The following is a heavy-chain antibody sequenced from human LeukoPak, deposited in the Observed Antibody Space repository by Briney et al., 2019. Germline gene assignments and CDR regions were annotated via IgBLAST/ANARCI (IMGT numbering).Heavy chain of an antibody. CDR2: ISSDGSST. CDR1: GFPFRNRC. V-gene: IGHV3-74*03. J-gene: IGHJ4*02. CDR3: ERDQRITCRSDIDY. D-gene: IGHD2/OR15-2a*01. Sequence: SGGSQSLLCTASGFPFRNRCMLCVRQTPGKGLVWVSRISSDGSSTTYADSVKGRFTISRDNAKNTLYLQMNNLRAEDTAMYYCERDQRITCRSDIDYWGQGTLVIVSS.